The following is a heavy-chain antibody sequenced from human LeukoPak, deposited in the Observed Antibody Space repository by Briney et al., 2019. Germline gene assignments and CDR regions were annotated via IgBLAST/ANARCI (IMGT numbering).Heavy chain of an antibody. CDR2: IIPIFGSA. CDR3: AREAGDLLRPQHINFQH. J-gene: IGHJ1*01. CDR1: GGTFSSYA. V-gene: IGHV1-69*13. Sequence: SVKVSCKASGGTFSSYAISWVPQPPGQGLEWMVGIIPIFGSANYAQKFQGRVTITADESTSTAYMELSSLRSEDTAVYYCAREAGDLLRPQHINFQHWGQGTLVTVSS. D-gene: IGHD1-26*01.